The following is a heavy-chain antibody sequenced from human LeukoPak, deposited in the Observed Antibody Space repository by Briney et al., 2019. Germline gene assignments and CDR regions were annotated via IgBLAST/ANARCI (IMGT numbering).Heavy chain of an antibody. D-gene: IGHD2-2*01. CDR2: INPNSGGT. J-gene: IGHJ4*02. CDR3: ARDEGYCSSTSCYGTPIQNYYFDY. V-gene: IGHV1-2*02. Sequence: GASVKVSCKASGYTFTGYYMHWVRQAPGQGLEWMGWINPNSGGTNYAQKFQGRVTMTRDTSISTAYMELSRLRSDDTAVYYCARDEGYCSSTSCYGTPIQNYYFDYWGRGTLVTVSS. CDR1: GYTFTGYY.